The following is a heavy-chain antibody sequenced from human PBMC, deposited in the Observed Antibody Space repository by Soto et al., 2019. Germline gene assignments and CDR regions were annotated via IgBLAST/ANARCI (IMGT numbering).Heavy chain of an antibody. V-gene: IGHV4-34*01. D-gene: IGHD2-15*01. CDR1: GGSFSCYY. CDR2: INHSGST. CDR3: ARAGYCSGGSCFDNWFDP. J-gene: IGHJ5*02. Sequence: SETLSLTCAVYGGSFSCYYWSWIRQPPGKGLEWIGEINHSGSTNYNPPLKSRVTISVDTSKNQFSLKLSSVTAADTAVYYCARAGYCSGGSCFDNWFDPWGQGTLVTVSS.